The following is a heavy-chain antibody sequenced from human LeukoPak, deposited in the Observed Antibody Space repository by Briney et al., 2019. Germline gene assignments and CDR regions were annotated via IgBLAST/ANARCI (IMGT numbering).Heavy chain of an antibody. Sequence: GGSLRLSCAASGFTVSSYSMNWVRQAPGKGLEWVSSISSSSSYIYYADSVKGRFTISRDNAKNSLYLQMNSLRAEDTAVYYCARGIAAAVPTDYWGQGTLVTVSS. V-gene: IGHV3-21*01. J-gene: IGHJ4*02. CDR2: ISSSSSYI. CDR3: ARGIAAAVPTDY. D-gene: IGHD6-13*01. CDR1: GFTVSSYS.